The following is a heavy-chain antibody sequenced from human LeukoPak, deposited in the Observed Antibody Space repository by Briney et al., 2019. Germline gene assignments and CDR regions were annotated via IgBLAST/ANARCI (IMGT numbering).Heavy chain of an antibody. Sequence: SETLSLACTVSGDSISAYPWSWVRQPPAKGLEWVGDLYLGGSTNYNPSLKSRVTISVDTSKNQFSLKLSSVTAADTAVYYCARMKDFWSGLRYWFDPWGQGTLVTVSS. D-gene: IGHD3-3*01. CDR1: GDSISAYP. CDR3: ARMKDFWSGLRYWFDP. V-gene: IGHV4-59*08. J-gene: IGHJ5*02. CDR2: LYLGGST.